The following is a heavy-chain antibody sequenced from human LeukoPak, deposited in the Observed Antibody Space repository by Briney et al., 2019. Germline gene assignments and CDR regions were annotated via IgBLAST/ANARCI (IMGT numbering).Heavy chain of an antibody. V-gene: IGHV1-69*04. CDR1: GGTFSSYA. J-gene: IGHJ4*02. CDR2: IIPILGIA. Sequence: ASVKVSCKASGGTFSSYAISWVRQAPGQGLEWMGRIIPILGIANYAQKFQGRVTITADKSTSTAYMELSSLRSEDTAVYYCARQGVTYPDGYYFDYWGQGTLVTVSS. CDR3: ARQGVTYPDGYYFDY. D-gene: IGHD2-21*02.